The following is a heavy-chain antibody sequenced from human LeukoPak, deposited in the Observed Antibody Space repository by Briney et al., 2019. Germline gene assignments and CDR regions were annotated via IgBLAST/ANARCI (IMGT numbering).Heavy chain of an antibody. CDR1: GFTFSSYG. CDR2: IWYDGSNK. D-gene: IGHD5-18*01. CDR3: AKVDVDTGTLDY. Sequence: PGRSLRLSCAASGFTFSSYGMHWVRQAPGKGLEWVAVIWYDGSNKYYADSVKGRFTISRDNSKNTLYLQMNSLRAEDTAVYYCAKVDVDTGTLDYWGQGTVVTVSS. J-gene: IGHJ4*02. V-gene: IGHV3-33*06.